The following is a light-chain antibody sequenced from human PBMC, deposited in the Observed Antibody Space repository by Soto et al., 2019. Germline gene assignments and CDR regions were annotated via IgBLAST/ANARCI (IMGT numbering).Light chain of an antibody. Sequence: DLQMTQSPSSLSASVGDRVTITCRTSQSISSYLSWYQQKPGKAPNLLIYAASSLQSGVPSRFSGSGSGTDFTLTISSLQPEDFATYYCQQTYTAPLTFGGGTRVQIK. V-gene: IGKV1-39*01. CDR2: AAS. J-gene: IGKJ4*01. CDR3: QQTYTAPLT. CDR1: QSISSY.